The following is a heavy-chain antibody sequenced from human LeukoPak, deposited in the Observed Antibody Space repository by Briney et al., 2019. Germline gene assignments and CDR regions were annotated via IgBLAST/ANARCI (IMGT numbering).Heavy chain of an antibody. CDR2: IKQDGSEK. D-gene: IGHD4-17*01. J-gene: IGHJ4*02. CDR3: AREVPTGTSFDY. V-gene: IGHV3-7*01. Sequence: GGSLRLSCVASGFTFSSRDWMTWVRQAPGKGLEWVANIKQDGSEKNYVDSVKGRFTISRDNAKNSLFLQMSSLRAEDTAVYYCAREVPTGTSFDYWAQGTLVTVSS. CDR1: GFTFSSRDW.